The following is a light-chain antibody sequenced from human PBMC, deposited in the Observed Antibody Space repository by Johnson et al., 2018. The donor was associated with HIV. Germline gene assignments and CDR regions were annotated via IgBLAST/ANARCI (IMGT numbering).Light chain of an antibody. CDR2: DND. J-gene: IGLJ1*01. Sequence: VLSQPPSVSAAPGQKVTISCSGSSSNIGSNYVSWYQQLPGTAPKLPTYDNDKRPSGIPDRFSGSKSGTSATRGITGPQTGHEADYYCGTWDSSLSAYVFGTGTKVTVL. CDR3: GTWDSSLSAYV. V-gene: IGLV1-51*01. CDR1: SSNIGSNY.